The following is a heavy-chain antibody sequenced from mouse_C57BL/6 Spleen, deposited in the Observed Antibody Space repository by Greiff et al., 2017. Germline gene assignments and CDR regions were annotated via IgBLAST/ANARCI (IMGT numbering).Heavy chain of an antibody. CDR1: GYSITSDH. CDR2: ISYSGST. CDR3: ARGERTGGFFDY. V-gene: IGHV3-8*01. Sequence: VQLKESGPGLAKPSQTLSLTCSVTGYSITSDHWNWIRKFPGNKLEYMGYISYSGSTYYNPSLKSRISITRDTSKNQYYLQLNSVTTEDTATYYCARGERTGGFFDYWGQGTTLTVSS. J-gene: IGHJ2*01.